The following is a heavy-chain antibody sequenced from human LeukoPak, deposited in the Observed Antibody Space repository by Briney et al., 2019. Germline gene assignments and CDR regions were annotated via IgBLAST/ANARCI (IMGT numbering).Heavy chain of an antibody. D-gene: IGHD3-16*02. Sequence: GGSLRLSCTASGFTFPNYAMSWVRQAPGKGLEWVSGINFSGTTTYYADSVKGRFTVSRDTSENTVYLQMNSLRADDTAVYYCAKHRSAFSPGALDYWGQGTLVTVSP. J-gene: IGHJ4*02. V-gene: IGHV3-23*01. CDR2: INFSGTTT. CDR1: GFTFPNYA. CDR3: AKHRSAFSPGALDY.